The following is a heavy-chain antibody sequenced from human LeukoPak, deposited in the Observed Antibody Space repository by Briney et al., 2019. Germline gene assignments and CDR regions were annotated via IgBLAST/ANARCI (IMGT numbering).Heavy chain of an antibody. Sequence: ASVKVSCKASGYTFTRYYMHWVRQAPGQGLEWMGLINPSGGSTSYAQKFQGRVTMTRDTSTSTVYMELSSLRSEDTAVYYCARAGYFSSTSCSDYFDYWGQGTLVTVSS. CDR1: GYTFTRYY. J-gene: IGHJ4*02. CDR2: INPSGGST. V-gene: IGHV1-46*01. D-gene: IGHD2-2*01. CDR3: ARAGYFSSTSCSDYFDY.